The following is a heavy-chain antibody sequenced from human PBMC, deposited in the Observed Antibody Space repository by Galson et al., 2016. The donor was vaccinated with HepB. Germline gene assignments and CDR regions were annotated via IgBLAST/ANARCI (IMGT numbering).Heavy chain of an antibody. Sequence: SLRLSCAASGFTFNDYAMHWVRQGPGKGLEWVSGISRKSEAKEYADSVKGRFTISRDNAKNSLFLQMNSLRAEDTALYYCARESGNFDAGYIYLDYWGQGTLVTASS. J-gene: IGHJ4*02. D-gene: IGHD4-23*01. V-gene: IGHV3-9*01. CDR2: ISRKSEAK. CDR3: ARESGNFDAGYIYLDY. CDR1: GFTFNDYA.